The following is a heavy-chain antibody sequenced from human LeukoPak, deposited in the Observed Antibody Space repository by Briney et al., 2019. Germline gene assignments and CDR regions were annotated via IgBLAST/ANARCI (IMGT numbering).Heavy chain of an antibody. V-gene: IGHV4-59*01. CDR2: IYYIGST. J-gene: IGHJ3*02. Sequence: SESLSLTCTVSGGSISSYYWSWIRQPPGKGLEWIGYIYYIGSTNYKPPLKSRVSISVDTSKNQFYLKLTSVTAADTAVYYCARDRIGSGYHGGDAFDIWGQGAMVTVSS. CDR1: GGSISSYY. CDR3: ARDRIGSGYHGGDAFDI. D-gene: IGHD5-12*01.